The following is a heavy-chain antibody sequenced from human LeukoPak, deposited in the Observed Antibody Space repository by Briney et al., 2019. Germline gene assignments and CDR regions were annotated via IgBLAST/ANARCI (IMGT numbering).Heavy chain of an antibody. D-gene: IGHD1-26*01. V-gene: IGHV3-30*02. Sequence: GGALRLSCSASGFTFSSFEMDWVRQAPGKGLEWVAFIRYDGSNKYYADSVKGRFTISRDNSKNTLYLQMNSLRAEDTAVYYCAKSRELHGFVDYWGQGTLVTVSS. CDR3: AKSRELHGFVDY. CDR1: GFTFSSFE. CDR2: IRYDGSNK. J-gene: IGHJ4*02.